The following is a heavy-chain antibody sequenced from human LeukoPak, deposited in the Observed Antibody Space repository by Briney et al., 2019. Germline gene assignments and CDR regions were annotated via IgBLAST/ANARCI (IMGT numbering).Heavy chain of an antibody. J-gene: IGHJ6*03. CDR1: GGSISSYY. CDR2: LYTSGST. CDR3: ARDRAMTTVTGDYYYYMDV. V-gene: IGHV4-4*07. Sequence: SETLCLTCTVSGGSISSYYWSWIRQPAGKVLEWIGRLYTSGSTNYNPSLKSRVTMSVDTSKNQFSLKLSSVTAADTAVYYCARDRAMTTVTGDYYYYMDVWGKGTTVTVSS. D-gene: IGHD4-11*01.